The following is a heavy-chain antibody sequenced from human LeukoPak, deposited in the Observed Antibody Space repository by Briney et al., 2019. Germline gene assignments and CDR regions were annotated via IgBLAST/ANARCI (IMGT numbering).Heavy chain of an antibody. J-gene: IGHJ4*02. CDR3: ARDLTGYSSGWENFDY. Sequence: ASVKVSCKASGGTFTSYAINWVRQAPGQGLEWMGGINPIFGTANYAQKFQGRITITTDESTSTAYMELSSLRSEDTAVYYCARDLTGYSSGWENFDYWGQGTLVTVSS. D-gene: IGHD6-19*01. CDR2: INPIFGTA. CDR1: GGTFTSYA. V-gene: IGHV1-69*05.